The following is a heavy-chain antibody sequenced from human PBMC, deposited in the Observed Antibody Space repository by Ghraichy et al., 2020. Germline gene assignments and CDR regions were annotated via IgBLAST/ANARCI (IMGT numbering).Heavy chain of an antibody. CDR2: ITWNSAST. CDR3: AKTGDSGWFYDY. D-gene: IGHD6-19*01. V-gene: IGHV3-23*01. J-gene: IGHJ4*02. Sequence: GGSLRLSCAASGFTFSGYAMSWVRQAPGKGLEWVSTITWNSASTRYADSVKGRSTISRDNYKNAVYLQVTSLREDDTAVYFCAKTGDSGWFYDYWGRGTLITASS. CDR1: GFTFSGYA.